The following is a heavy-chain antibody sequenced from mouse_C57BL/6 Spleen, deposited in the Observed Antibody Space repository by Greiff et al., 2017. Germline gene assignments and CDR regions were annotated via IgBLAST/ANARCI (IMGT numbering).Heavy chain of an antibody. V-gene: IGHV1-69*01. J-gene: IGHJ3*01. CDR1: GYTFTSYW. CDR2: IDPSDSYT. D-gene: IGHD3-1*01. CDR3: ARGGSAWFAY. Sequence: QVQLQQPGAELVMPGASVKLSCKASGYTFTSYWMHWVKQRPGQGLEWIGEIDPSDSYTTYNQKFKGKSTLTVDKSSSTAYMQLSSLTSEDAAVYYCARGGSAWFAYGGQGTLVTVSA.